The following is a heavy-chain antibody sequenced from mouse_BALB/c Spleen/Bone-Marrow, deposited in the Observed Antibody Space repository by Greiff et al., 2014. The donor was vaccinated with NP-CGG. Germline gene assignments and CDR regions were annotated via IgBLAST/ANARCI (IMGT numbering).Heavy chain of an antibody. CDR3: ARGISYHFDY. Sequence: VQLQQSGAELMKPGASVKISCKATGYIFSSYWIEWVKQRPGHGLEWIGEILPGISTNYNEKFKGKATFTADTSSNTAYMQLSSLTSEDPAVYYCARGISYHFDYWGQGTTLTVSS. CDR1: GYIFSSYW. V-gene: IGHV1-9*01. CDR2: ILPGIST. D-gene: IGHD5-1*01. J-gene: IGHJ2*01.